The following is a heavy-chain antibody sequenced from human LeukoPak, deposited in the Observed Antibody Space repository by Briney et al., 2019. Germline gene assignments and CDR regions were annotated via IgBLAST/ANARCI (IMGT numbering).Heavy chain of an antibody. CDR1: GFTFSSYE. D-gene: IGHD3-22*01. V-gene: IGHV3-48*03. Sequence: GGSLRLSCAASGFTFSSYEMNWVRQAPGKGLEWVSYISSSGSTIYYADSVKGRFTISRDNAKNSLYLQMNSLRAEDTAVYYCARATYYYDSSGYYNYYYYMDVWGKGTPVTVSS. J-gene: IGHJ6*03. CDR3: ARATYYYDSSGYYNYYYYMDV. CDR2: ISSSGSTI.